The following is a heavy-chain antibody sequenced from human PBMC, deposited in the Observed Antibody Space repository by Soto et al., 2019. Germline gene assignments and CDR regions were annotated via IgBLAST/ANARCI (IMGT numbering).Heavy chain of an antibody. V-gene: IGHV4-4*07. D-gene: IGHD2-15*01. CDR1: GGSISSYY. J-gene: IGHJ4*02. Sequence: QVQLQESGPGLVKPSETLSLTYTVSGGSISSYYWSWIRQPAGKGLEWIGRIYTSGSTNYNPSLKSRVTMSVDTTKNQFSLKLSSVTAADTAVYYCARDHCSGGSCYFDYWGQGTLVTVSS. CDR2: IYTSGST. CDR3: ARDHCSGGSCYFDY.